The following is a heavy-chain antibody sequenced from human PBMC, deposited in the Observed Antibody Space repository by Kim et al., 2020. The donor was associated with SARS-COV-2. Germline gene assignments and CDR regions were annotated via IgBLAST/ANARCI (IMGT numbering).Heavy chain of an antibody. J-gene: IGHJ6*02. Sequence: GGSLRLSCAASGFTFSSYAMSWVRQAPGKGLEWVSAISGSGGSTYYADSVKGRFTISRDNSKNTLYLQMNSLRAEDTAVYYCAKVVGYGDWVPGVYSYGMAVWGQGTTVTVSS. D-gene: IGHD4-17*01. CDR3: AKVVGYGDWVPGVYSYGMAV. V-gene: IGHV3-23*01. CDR1: GFTFSSYA. CDR2: ISGSGGST.